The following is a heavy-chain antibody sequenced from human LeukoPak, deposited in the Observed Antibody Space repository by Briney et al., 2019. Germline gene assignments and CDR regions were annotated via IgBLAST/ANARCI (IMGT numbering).Heavy chain of an antibody. CDR1: GFNFFTYG. CDR2: ISGSGTST. V-gene: IGHV3-23*01. CDR3: AKVPQPDYYFDY. J-gene: IGHJ4*02. Sequence: GGSLRLSCAASGFNFFTYGMHWVRQAPGKGLEWVSAISGSGTSTYLAASAKGRFTISRDKSKNTLYLQMTSLRAEDTAVYYCAKVPQPDYYFDYWGQGSLVTVSS.